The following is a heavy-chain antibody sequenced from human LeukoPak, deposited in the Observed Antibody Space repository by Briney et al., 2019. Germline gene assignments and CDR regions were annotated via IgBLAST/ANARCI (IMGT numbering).Heavy chain of an antibody. CDR1: GYTFTSYG. Sequence: ASVKVSCKASGYTFTSYGITWVRQAPGQELEWMGWISAYNGNTTYAQKLQGRVTMTTDTSTSTAYMELRSLRSDDTAVYYCARDFESEEWELLPGDYWGQGTLVTVSS. V-gene: IGHV1-18*01. J-gene: IGHJ4*02. CDR3: ARDFESEEWELLPGDY. CDR2: ISAYNGNT. D-gene: IGHD1-26*01.